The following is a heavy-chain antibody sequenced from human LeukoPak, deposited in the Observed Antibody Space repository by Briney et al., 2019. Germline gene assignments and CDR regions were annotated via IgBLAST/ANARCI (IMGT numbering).Heavy chain of an antibody. D-gene: IGHD2-2*03. Sequence: PGRSLRLSCAASGFTFSSYWMHWVRQAPGQGLVWVSRIERDGRSTSYADSVRGRFTISRDNAKNTLYLQMNSLRAEDTAVYYCASSRPPYLDIVVVPAEPYYYYMDVWGKGTTVTVSS. CDR3: ASSRPPYLDIVVVPAEPYYYYMDV. CDR1: GFTFSSYW. V-gene: IGHV3-74*01. J-gene: IGHJ6*03. CDR2: IERDGRST.